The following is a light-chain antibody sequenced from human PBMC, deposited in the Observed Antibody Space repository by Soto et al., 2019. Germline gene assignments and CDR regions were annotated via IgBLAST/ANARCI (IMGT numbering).Light chain of an antibody. J-gene: IGKJ5*01. Sequence: DIQMTQSPSSLSASVGDRVTITCRASQDISNSLSWIQQKPGKAPKSLIFGASRLQSGVSSKFSGSGSGTDFTLTISSLQPEDFATYYCLQYNSYPRTFGPGTRLEIK. V-gene: IGKV1-16*02. CDR3: LQYNSYPRT. CDR2: GAS. CDR1: QDISNS.